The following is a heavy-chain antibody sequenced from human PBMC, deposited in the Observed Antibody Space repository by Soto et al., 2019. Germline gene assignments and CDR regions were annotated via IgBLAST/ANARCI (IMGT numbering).Heavy chain of an antibody. CDR1: GFIFSSYW. CDR3: ARGMQGSRYFDL. CDR2: VTNGESST. J-gene: IGHJ2*01. V-gene: IGHV3-74*01. Sequence: EVQLVESGGGLVQPGGSLRLSCTASGFIFSSYWMHWVRQAPGKGLVWVSRVTNGESSTSYADSVKGRFTVSRDNARDTLYLQMDSLGVEDTAVYYCARGMQGSRYFDLWGRGTLVTVSS.